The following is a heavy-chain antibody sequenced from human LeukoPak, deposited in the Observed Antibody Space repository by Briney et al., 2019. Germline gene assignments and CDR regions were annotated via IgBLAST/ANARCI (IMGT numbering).Heavy chain of an antibody. CDR3: ARTSSGIDY. CDR2: IYHSGST. CDR1: GYSISSGYY. Sequence: SETLSLTCAVSGYSISSGYYWGWIRQPPGKGLEWIGSIYHSGSTYYNPSLKSRVTISVDKSKNQFSLKLSSVTAADTAVYYCARTSSGIDYWGQGTLVTVSS. V-gene: IGHV4-38-2*01. D-gene: IGHD3-22*01. J-gene: IGHJ4*02.